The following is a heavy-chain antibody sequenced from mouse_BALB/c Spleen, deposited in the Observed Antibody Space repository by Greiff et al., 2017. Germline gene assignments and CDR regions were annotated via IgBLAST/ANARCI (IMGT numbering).Heavy chain of an antibody. V-gene: IGHV2-2*02. CDR2: IWSGGST. J-gene: IGHJ4*01. D-gene: IGHD1-1*01. CDR1: GFSLTSYG. CDR3: ARNDLLRRAMDY. Sequence: QVQLKESGPGLVQPSQSLSITCTVSGFSLTSYGVHWVRQSPGKGLEWLGVIWSGGSTDYNAAFISRLSISKDNSKSHVFFKMNSLQANDTAIYYCARNDLLRRAMDYWGQGTSVTVSS.